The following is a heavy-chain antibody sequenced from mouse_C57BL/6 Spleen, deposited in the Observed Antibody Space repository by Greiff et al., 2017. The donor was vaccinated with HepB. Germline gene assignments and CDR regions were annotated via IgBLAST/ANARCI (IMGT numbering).Heavy chain of an antibody. J-gene: IGHJ4*01. V-gene: IGHV7-1*01. Sequence: EVKVVESGGGLVQSGRSLRLSCATSGFTFSDFYMEWVRQAPGKGLEWIAASRNKANDYTTEYSASVKGRFIVSRDTSQSILYLQMNALKAEDTASYYLARYAGDGYYGAMDYWGQGTSVTVSS. CDR1: GFTFSDFY. D-gene: IGHD2-3*01. CDR3: ARYAGDGYYGAMDY. CDR2: SRNKANDYTT.